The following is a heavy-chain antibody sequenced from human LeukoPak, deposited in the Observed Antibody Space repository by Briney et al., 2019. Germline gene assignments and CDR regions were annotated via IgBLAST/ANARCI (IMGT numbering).Heavy chain of an antibody. CDR1: GFTFSSYA. D-gene: IGHD1-26*01. CDR3: AREASEWELHYFDY. V-gene: IGHV3-30-3*01. Sequence: GGSLSLSCAASGFTFSSYAMHWVRQAPGKGLEWVAVISYDGSNKYYADSVKGRFTISRDNSKNTLYLQMNSLRAEDTAAYYCAREASEWELHYFDYWGQGTLVTVSS. CDR2: ISYDGSNK. J-gene: IGHJ4*02.